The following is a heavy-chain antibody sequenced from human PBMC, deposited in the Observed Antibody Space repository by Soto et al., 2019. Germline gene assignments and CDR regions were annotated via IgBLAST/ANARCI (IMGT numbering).Heavy chain of an antibody. J-gene: IGHJ4*02. CDR1: GFTFSSYA. CDR3: AREVVPAAENDYGDYLDY. D-gene: IGHD2-2*01. CDR2: ISYDGSNK. V-gene: IGHV3-30-3*01. Sequence: PGGSLRLSCAASGFTFSSYAMHWVRQAPGKGLEWVAVISYDGSNKYYADSVKGRFTISRDNSKNTLYLQMNSLRAEDTAVYYCAREVVPAAENDYGDYLDYWGQGTLVTVSS.